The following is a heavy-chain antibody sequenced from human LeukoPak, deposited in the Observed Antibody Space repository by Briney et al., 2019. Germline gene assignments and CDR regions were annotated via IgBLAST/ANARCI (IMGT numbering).Heavy chain of an antibody. V-gene: IGHV1-8*01. CDR2: MNPNSGNT. CDR3: ARGLIAAAGNHDAFDI. CDR1: GYTFTSYD. Sequence: GASVKVSCKASGYTFTSYDINWVRQATGQGLEWMGWMNPNSGNTGYAQKFQGRVTMTRYTSISTAYMELSSLRSEDTAVYYCARGLIAAAGNHDAFDIWGQGTMVTVSS. J-gene: IGHJ3*02. D-gene: IGHD6-13*01.